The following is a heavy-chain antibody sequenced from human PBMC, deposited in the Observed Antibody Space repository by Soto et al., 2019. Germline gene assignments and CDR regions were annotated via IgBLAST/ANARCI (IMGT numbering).Heavy chain of an antibody. V-gene: IGHV4-31*03. CDR3: ASREAYGSGSYRFDY. Sequence: PSETLSLTCNVSGDSINSPNYYWSWLRQQPGKGLEWIGYIYYSGTTYYNPSLTSRVTISVDTSKNQFFLKLRSVTAADTAVYHCASREAYGSGSYRFDYWGQGTLVTVS. J-gene: IGHJ4*02. CDR1: GDSINSPNYY. CDR2: IYYSGTT. D-gene: IGHD3-10*01.